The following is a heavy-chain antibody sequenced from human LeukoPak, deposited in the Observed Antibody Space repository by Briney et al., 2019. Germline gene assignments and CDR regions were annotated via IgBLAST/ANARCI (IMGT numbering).Heavy chain of an antibody. CDR2: IYYSGST. J-gene: IGHJ6*03. Sequence: SQTLSLTCTVSGGSISSGDYYWSWIRQPPGKGLEWIGYIYYSGSTYYNPSLKSRVTMSVDTSKNQFSLKLSSVTAADTAVYYCARARMPTQRFGEEWSPRYYYYYMDVWGKGTTVTVSS. CDR3: ARARMPTQRFGEEWSPRYYYYYMDV. CDR1: GGSISSGDYY. V-gene: IGHV4-30-4*08. D-gene: IGHD3-10*01.